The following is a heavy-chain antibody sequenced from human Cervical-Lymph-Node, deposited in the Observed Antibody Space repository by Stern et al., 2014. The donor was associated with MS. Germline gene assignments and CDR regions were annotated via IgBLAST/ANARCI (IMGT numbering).Heavy chain of an antibody. Sequence: QVQLQESGPGLVKPSETLSLMCTVSGDSISNYYWNWIRQTPGRGLQWIGYVYYTGSTSYNPSLKSRVPISLGTSKNQFSLKLNSVTAADTAVYYCARGGIALALNWFDLWGQGTPVTVSS. D-gene: IGHD6-19*01. CDR2: VYYTGST. J-gene: IGHJ5*02. V-gene: IGHV4-59*01. CDR1: GDSISNYY. CDR3: ARGGIALALNWFDL.